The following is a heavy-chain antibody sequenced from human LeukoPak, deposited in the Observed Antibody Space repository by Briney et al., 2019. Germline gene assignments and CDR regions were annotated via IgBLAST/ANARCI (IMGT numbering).Heavy chain of an antibody. D-gene: IGHD3-9*01. CDR2: ISGSGGST. CDR1: GFTFSSYA. V-gene: IGHV3-23*01. Sequence: SGGSLRLSCAASGFTFSSYAMSWVRQAPGKGLEWVSAISGSGGSTYYADSVKGRFTISRDNSKNTLYLQMNSLRAEDTAVYYCAEDILTDNYRLGGELVPTDAFDIWGQGTMVTVSS. J-gene: IGHJ3*02. CDR3: AEDILTDNYRLGGELVPTDAFDI.